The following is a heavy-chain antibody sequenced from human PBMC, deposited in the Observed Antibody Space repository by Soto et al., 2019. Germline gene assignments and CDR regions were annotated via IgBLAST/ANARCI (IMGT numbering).Heavy chain of an antibody. V-gene: IGHV4-34*01. CDR3: DGATADYGNYYYYYGMDV. D-gene: IGHD4-17*01. J-gene: IGHJ6*02. Sequence: SESLSQTCAEDRGSYSGYCCSWISQPPGKGLEWIGEINHSGSTNYNPSLKSRVTISVDTSKNQFSLKLSSVTAADTAVYYCDGATADYGNYYYYYGMDVWGQGTTVTVSS. CDR1: RGSYSGYC. CDR2: INHSGST.